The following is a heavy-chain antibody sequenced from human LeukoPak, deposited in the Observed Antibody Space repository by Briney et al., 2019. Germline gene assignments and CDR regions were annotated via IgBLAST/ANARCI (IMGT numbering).Heavy chain of an antibody. CDR2: INAGNGNT. V-gene: IGHV1-3*03. Sequence: ASVKVSCKASGYTFTSYAMHWVGQAPGQRLEGMGWINAGNGNTKYSQEFQSRVTITRDTSASTAYRELSSVRSEDMAVYYCARARDTIAAAGTELDYWGQGTLVTVSS. J-gene: IGHJ4*02. D-gene: IGHD6-13*01. CDR1: GYTFTSYA. CDR3: ARARDTIAAAGTELDY.